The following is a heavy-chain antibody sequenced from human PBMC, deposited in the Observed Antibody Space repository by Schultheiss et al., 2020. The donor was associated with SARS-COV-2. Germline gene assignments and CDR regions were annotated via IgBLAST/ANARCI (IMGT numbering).Heavy chain of an antibody. J-gene: IGHJ6*02. CDR3: AKVMEWELPRGGMDD. V-gene: IGHV3-23*01. Sequence: GESLKISCAASGFTVSSNYMSWVRQAPGKGLEWVSAISGSGGSTYYADSVKGRFTISRDNSKNTLYLQMNSLRAEDTAVYYCAKVMEWELPRGGMDDWGQGTTVTVSS. CDR2: ISGSGGST. CDR1: GFTVSSNY. D-gene: IGHD1-26*01.